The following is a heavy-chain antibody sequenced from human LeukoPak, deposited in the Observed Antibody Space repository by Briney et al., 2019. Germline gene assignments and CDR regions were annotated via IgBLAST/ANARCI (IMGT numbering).Heavy chain of an antibody. J-gene: IGHJ4*02. Sequence: GESLKISCKGSGYRFTNYWIGWVRQMPGKGLEWMGIIYPGDSDTTYSPSFQGQVTISADKSISTAYLRWSSLKASDSAMYYCARQDDTSALYYVPRYFNYWGQGTLVTVSS. V-gene: IGHV5-51*01. CDR2: IYPGDSDT. D-gene: IGHD3-22*01. CDR1: GYRFTNYW. CDR3: ARQDDTSALYYVPRYFNY.